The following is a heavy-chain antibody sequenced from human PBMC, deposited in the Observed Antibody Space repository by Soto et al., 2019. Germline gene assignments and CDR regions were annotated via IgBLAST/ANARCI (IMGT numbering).Heavy chain of an antibody. CDR2: IYPADSDT. J-gene: IGHJ6*02. Sequence: ESLKISCKGFGYSFSNYWIARVRQMPGKGLEWMGIIYPADSDTRYSPSFQGQVTISADKYISTAYLQWNSLKASDTAMYYCARQFHDNSGGGYYYYGLDVWGLGTTVTVSS. CDR3: ARQFHDNSGGGYYYYGLDV. D-gene: IGHD2-15*01. CDR1: GYSFSNYW. V-gene: IGHV5-51*01.